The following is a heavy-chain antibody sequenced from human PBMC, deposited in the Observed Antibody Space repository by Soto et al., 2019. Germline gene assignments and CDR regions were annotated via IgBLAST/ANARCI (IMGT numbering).Heavy chain of an antibody. CDR2: ISGGGGST. CDR1: GFTFSSYA. V-gene: IGHV3-23*01. CDR3: ARLNSSTWYFDY. Sequence: EVQLLESGGGLVQPGESLRLSCAASGFTFSSYAMSWVRQAPGKGLEWVSAISGGGGSTYYADSVKGRFTISRDNSNNTLYLQMNSLRAEDTAVYYCARLNSSTWYFDYWGQGTLVPVSS. D-gene: IGHD6-13*01. J-gene: IGHJ4*02.